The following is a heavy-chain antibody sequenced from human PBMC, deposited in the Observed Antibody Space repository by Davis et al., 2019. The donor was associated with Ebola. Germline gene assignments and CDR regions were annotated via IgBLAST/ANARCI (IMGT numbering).Heavy chain of an antibody. CDR3: ARELRRMAARQSLWDPPSTVSPYFNS. Sequence: GESLKISCAASGFTFNTYTVHWVRQAPGKGLEWVSSISSSAYYIYYADSVKGRFTISRDNAKNSLFLQIDSLRAEDTAVYYCARELRRMAARQSLWDPPSTVSPYFNSWGQGTLVTVSS. V-gene: IGHV3-21*01. J-gene: IGHJ4*02. CDR1: GFTFNTYT. D-gene: IGHD6-6*01. CDR2: ISSSAYYI.